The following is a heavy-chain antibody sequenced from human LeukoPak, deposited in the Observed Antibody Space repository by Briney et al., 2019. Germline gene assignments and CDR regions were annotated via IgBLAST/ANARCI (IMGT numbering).Heavy chain of an antibody. CDR2: IYYSGST. V-gene: IGHV4-31*03. CDR3: ARSPLVAGYYYYMDV. D-gene: IGHD2-2*01. J-gene: IGHJ6*03. CDR1: GGSISSGGYY. Sequence: PSETLSLTCTVSGGSISSGGYYWSWIRQHPGKGLEWIGYIYYSGSTYYNPSLKSRVTMSVDTSKNQFSLKLSSVTAADTAVYYCARSPLVAGYYYYMDVWGKGTTVTVSS.